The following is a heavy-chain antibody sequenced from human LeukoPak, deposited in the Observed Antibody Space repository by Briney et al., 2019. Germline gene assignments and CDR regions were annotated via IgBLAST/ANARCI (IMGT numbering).Heavy chain of an antibody. J-gene: IGHJ3*02. CDR1: GFTFRSYA. V-gene: IGHV3-23*01. CDR3: AKTKGPFDI. D-gene: IGHD2-8*01. CDR2: ISGSGGST. Sequence: GGSLRLSCAASGFTFRSYAMSWVRQAPGKGLEWVSGISGSGGSTYYADSVKGRFIISRDNSKNALFLQMNSLRAEDTAVYYCAKTKGPFDIWGQGTMVTVSS.